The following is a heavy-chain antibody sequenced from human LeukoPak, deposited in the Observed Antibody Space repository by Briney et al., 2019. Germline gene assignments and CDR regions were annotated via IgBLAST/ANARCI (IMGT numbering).Heavy chain of an antibody. CDR3: ARDRGDGIAVVGY. Sequence: GYTXXSYGXXXXXQXXXXXXXXMGWISAYNGNTNYAQELQGRVTMTTDTSTSTAYMELRSLRSDDTAVYYCARDRGDGIAVVGYWGQGTLVTVSS. D-gene: IGHD6-19*01. CDR2: ISAYNGNT. CDR1: GYTXXSYG. V-gene: IGHV1-18*01. J-gene: IGHJ4*02.